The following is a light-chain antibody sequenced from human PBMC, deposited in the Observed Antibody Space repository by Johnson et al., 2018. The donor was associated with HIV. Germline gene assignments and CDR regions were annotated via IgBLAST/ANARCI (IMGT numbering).Light chain of an antibody. Sequence: QSVLTQPPSVSAAPGQKVSISCSGSSSNIGNNYVSWYRQLPGTAHKVLIYENNKRPSGIPDRFSGSKSDTSATLAITGLQTGDEAEYYCGTWETGLSAYVFGTGTKVTVL. CDR1: SSNIGNNY. CDR2: ENN. CDR3: GTWETGLSAYV. J-gene: IGLJ1*01. V-gene: IGLV1-51*02.